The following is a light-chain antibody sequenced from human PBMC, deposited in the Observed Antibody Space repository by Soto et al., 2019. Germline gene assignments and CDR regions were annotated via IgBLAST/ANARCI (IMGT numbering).Light chain of an antibody. CDR3: STHTTSGALQV. J-gene: IGLJ1*01. Sequence: QSVLTQPASVSGSPGQSITISYTGTINDFVVYNYVSWYQQLPGKAPKLMIYGVSNRPSGVSNRFSGSKSGSTASLTISGLQADDEADYYCSTHTTSGALQVFGTGTKVTVL. V-gene: IGLV2-14*01. CDR2: GVS. CDR1: INDFVVYNY.